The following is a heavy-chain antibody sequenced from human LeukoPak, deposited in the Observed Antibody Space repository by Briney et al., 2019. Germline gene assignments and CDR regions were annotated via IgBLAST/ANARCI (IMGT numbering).Heavy chain of an antibody. Sequence: GRSLRLSCAASGFTFSNYAMSGVRQAPGKGLEWVSGISGSGDSTYYGDSVRGRFTISRDNSKNTLYLQMNSLRAEDTAVYYCAKEKQRNFDYWGQGTLVTVSS. J-gene: IGHJ4*02. CDR1: GFTFSNYA. V-gene: IGHV3-23*01. CDR2: ISGSGDST. CDR3: AKEKQRNFDY.